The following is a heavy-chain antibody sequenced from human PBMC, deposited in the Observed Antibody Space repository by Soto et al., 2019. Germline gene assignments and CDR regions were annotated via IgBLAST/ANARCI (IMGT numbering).Heavy chain of an antibody. CDR1: GFPFSSSA. V-gene: IGHV3-23*01. CDR2: ISGSGGST. J-gene: IGHJ4*02. CDR3: AKSMSSFDY. Sequence: PGGSLRLSCTASGFPFSSSAMSWVRQAPGKGLEWVSAISGSGGSTYYVDSVKGRFTISRDNSKNTLYLQMNILRAEDTAVYYCAKSMSSFDYWGQGTLVTVSS.